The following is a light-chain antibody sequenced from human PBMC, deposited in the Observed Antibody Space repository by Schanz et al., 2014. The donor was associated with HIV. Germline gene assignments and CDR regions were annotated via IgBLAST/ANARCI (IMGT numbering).Light chain of an antibody. CDR3: SSYTSSLTRV. V-gene: IGLV2-8*01. Sequence: QSALTQPPSASGSPGQSITISCTGLNSDISTYNYVSWYQQNPGKAPNLIIYDVNKRPSAVPDRFSGSRSGNTASLTVSGLQAEDEGDYFCSSYTSSLTRVFGTGTKLTVL. CDR2: DVN. CDR1: NSDISTYNY. J-gene: IGLJ1*01.